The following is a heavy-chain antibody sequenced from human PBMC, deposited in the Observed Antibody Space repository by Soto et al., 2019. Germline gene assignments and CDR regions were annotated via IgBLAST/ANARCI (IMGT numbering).Heavy chain of an antibody. CDR1: SDSISTYY. CDR2: IYYLGRT. Sequence: SETLSLTCTVSSDSISTYYWNWIRQPPGKGLEWIGCIYYLGRTNYNSSLKSRITMSIDTSKNQFSLKLSSVTAADTAIYYCARNPVGVTHFDYWGQGAPVTVSS. D-gene: IGHD1-26*01. V-gene: IGHV4-59*01. CDR3: ARNPVGVTHFDY. J-gene: IGHJ4*02.